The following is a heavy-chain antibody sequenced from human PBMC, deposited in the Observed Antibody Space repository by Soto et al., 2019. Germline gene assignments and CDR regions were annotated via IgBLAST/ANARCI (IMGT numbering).Heavy chain of an antibody. V-gene: IGHV4-34*01. Sequence: SDTLSLTCAVYGGSFSGYYWSWIRPPPGKGLEWIGEINHSGSTNYNPSLKSRVTISVDTSKNQFSLKLSSVTAADTAVYYCARGSRLLWFGELLYKDYGMDVWGQGTTVNV. J-gene: IGHJ6*02. CDR1: GGSFSGYY. D-gene: IGHD3-10*01. CDR3: ARGSRLLWFGELLYKDYGMDV. CDR2: INHSGST.